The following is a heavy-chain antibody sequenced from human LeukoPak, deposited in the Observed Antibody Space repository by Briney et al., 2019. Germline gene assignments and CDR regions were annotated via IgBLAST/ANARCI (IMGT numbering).Heavy chain of an antibody. CDR3: ARVTGVPAAIRGGFDY. CDR1: GFTFSSYW. D-gene: IGHD2-2*02. J-gene: IGHJ4*02. CDR2: IKQDGSEK. V-gene: IGHV3-7*01. Sequence: PGGSLRLSCAASGFTFSSYWMSWVRQAPGKGLEWVANIKQDGSEKYYADSVKGRFTISRDNAKNSLYLQMNSLRAEDTAVYYCARVTGVPAAIRGGFDYWGQGTLVTVSS.